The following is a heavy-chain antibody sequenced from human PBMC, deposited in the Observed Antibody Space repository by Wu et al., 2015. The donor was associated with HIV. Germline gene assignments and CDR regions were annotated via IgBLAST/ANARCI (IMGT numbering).Heavy chain of an antibody. CDR2: INPNSGGT. V-gene: IGHV1-2*02. Sequence: QVQLVQSGAAVRKPGASVKVSCRTSGYTFTDYYIHWVRQAPGQGLEWMGWINPNSGGTNYAQKFQGRVTMTRDTSISTAYMELSRLRSDDTAVYYCARDRLSGDAFDIWGQGTMVTVSS. CDR1: GYTFTDYY. D-gene: IGHD3-10*01. CDR3: ARDRLSGDAFDI. J-gene: IGHJ3*02.